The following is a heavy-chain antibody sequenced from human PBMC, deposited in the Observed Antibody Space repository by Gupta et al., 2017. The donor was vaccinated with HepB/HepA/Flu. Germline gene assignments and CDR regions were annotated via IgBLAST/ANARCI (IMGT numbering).Heavy chain of an antibody. Sequence: EVQLLESGGGLVQPGGSLRLSCAASGFTFSSYAMSWVRQAPGKGREWVSIIGATGGTTYYVDSVKGRFTISRDNSKNTLYLQMNSLRAEDTAVYYCAPRPTLIFDSWGQGTLVTVSS. CDR2: IGATGGTT. CDR3: APRPTLIFDS. J-gene: IGHJ4*02. V-gene: IGHV3-23*01. CDR1: GFTFSSYA.